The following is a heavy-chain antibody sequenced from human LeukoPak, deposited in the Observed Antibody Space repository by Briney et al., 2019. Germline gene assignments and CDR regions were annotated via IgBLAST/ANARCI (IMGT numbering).Heavy chain of an antibody. CDR1: GFNVSSNY. CDR2: IYSGGST. D-gene: IGHD3-10*01. V-gene: IGHV3-53*01. Sequence: PGGSLRLSCAASGFNVSSNYMSWLRQAPGRGLAWVSVIYSGGSTYYADSVKGRFTISRDNSKNTLYLQMNSLRAEDTAVYYCASGSGSYRTPYYYMDVWGTGTTVTVSS. J-gene: IGHJ6*03. CDR3: ASGSGSYRTPYYYMDV.